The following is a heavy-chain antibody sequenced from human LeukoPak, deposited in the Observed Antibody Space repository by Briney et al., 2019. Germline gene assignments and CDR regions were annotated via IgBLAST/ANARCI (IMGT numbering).Heavy chain of an antibody. Sequence: PSETLSLTCAVSGYSISSGYYWGWIRQPPGKGLDWIGSIYHSGSTYYNPSLKSRVTISVDTSKNQFSLKRSSVTAADTAVYYCARASAGIFDYWGQGTLVTVSS. J-gene: IGHJ4*02. CDR2: IYHSGST. CDR1: GYSISSGYY. CDR3: ARASAGIFDY. D-gene: IGHD6-13*01. V-gene: IGHV4-38-2*01.